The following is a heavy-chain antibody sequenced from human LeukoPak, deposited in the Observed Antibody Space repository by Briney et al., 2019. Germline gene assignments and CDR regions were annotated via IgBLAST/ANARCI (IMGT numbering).Heavy chain of an antibody. V-gene: IGHV1-2*02. CDR3: ARVRVTGSFGLDLGH. CDR2: IDPNSGGT. CDR1: GYTFTGYF. D-gene: IGHD1-26*01. J-gene: IGHJ4*02. Sequence: GASVKVSCKASGYTFTGYFMHWVRQAPGQGLEWMGWIDPNSGGTNYAQNFRGRVTMTRDTSISTAYMELSRLTSDDTAVYYCARVRVTGSFGLDLGHWGQGTLVTASS.